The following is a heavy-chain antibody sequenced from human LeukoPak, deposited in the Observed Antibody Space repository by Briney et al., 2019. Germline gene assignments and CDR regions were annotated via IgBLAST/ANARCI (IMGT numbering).Heavy chain of an antibody. J-gene: IGHJ5*02. CDR2: INHSGST. V-gene: IGHV4-38-2*01. D-gene: IGHD6-13*01. CDR1: GYSISSGYY. CDR3: ARGGIAAAGFDP. Sequence: SETLSLTCAVSGYSISSGYYWGWIRQPPGKGLEWIGEINHSGSTNYNPSLKSRVTISVDTSKNQFSLKLSSVTAADTAVYYCARGGIAAAGFDPWGQGTLVTVSS.